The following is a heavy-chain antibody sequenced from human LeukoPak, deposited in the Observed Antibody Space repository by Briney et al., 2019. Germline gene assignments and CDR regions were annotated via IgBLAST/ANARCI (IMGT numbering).Heavy chain of an antibody. CDR3: AREKPEDYYDSSGYSGYFDY. CDR2: ISYDGSNK. V-gene: IGHV3-30*04. D-gene: IGHD3-22*01. J-gene: IGHJ4*02. Sequence: GGSLRLSCAAPGFTFSSYAMHWVRQAPGKGLEWVAVISYDGSNKYYADSVKGRFTISRDNSKNTLYLQMNSLRAEDTAVYYCAREKPEDYYDSSGYSGYFDYWGQGTLVTVSS. CDR1: GFTFSSYA.